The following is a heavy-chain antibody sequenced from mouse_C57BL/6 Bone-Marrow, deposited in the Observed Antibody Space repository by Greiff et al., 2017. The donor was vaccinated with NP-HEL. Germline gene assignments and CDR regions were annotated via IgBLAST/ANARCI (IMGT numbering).Heavy chain of an antibody. CDR2: IYPGGGYT. Sequence: VQLQQSGAELVRPGTSVKMSCKASGYTFTNYWIGWAKQRPGHGLEWIGDIYPGGGYTNYNEKFKGKATLTADTSSSTAYMQFSSLTSEDSAIYYCARDGRGDWYFDVGGTGTTVTVSS. V-gene: IGHV1-63*01. CDR3: ARDGRGDWYFDV. D-gene: IGHD1-1*01. J-gene: IGHJ1*03. CDR1: GYTFTNYW.